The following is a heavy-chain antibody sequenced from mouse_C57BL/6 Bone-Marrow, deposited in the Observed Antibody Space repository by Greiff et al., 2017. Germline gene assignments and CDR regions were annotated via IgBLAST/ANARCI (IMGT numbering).Heavy chain of an antibody. CDR3: ARDMGRGFDY. V-gene: IGHV5-4*01. J-gene: IGHJ2*01. CDR1: GFTFSSYA. CDR2: ISDGGSYT. D-gene: IGHD4-1*01. Sequence: EVKVVESGGGLVKPGGSLKLSCAASGFTFSSYAMSWVRQTPEKRLEWVATISDGGSYTYYPDNVKGRFTISRDNAKNNLYLQMSHLKSEDTAMYYCARDMGRGFDYWGQGTTLTVSS.